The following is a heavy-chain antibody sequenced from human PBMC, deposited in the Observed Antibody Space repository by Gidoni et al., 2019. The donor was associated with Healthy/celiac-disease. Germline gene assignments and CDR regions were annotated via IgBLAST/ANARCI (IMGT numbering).Heavy chain of an antibody. CDR3: TRASSSWPYYYYYYMDV. D-gene: IGHD6-13*01. CDR1: GFTFGDYA. CDR2: IRSKAYGGTT. V-gene: IGHV3-49*04. J-gene: IGHJ6*03. Sequence: EVQLVESGGGLVQPGRSLRLSCTASGFTFGDYAMSWVRKAPGKGLGWVGVIRSKAYGGTTEYAASVKGRFTISRDDSKSIAYLQMNSLKTEDTAVYYCTRASSSWPYYYYYYMDVWGKGTTVTVSS.